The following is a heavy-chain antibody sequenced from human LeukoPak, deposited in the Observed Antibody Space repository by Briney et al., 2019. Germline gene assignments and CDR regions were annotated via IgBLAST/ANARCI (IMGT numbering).Heavy chain of an antibody. Sequence: GGSLTLSCTASGCSFSLYAMNWVRQAPEEGVEWVSTIIETDASTYYADSVRGRFTVSRDSSKNMFYLQMNSLRAEDTAIYYCARRGAGSGGLDYWGQGTLVTVSS. D-gene: IGHD6-19*01. J-gene: IGHJ4*02. CDR1: GCSFSLYA. CDR3: ARRGAGSGGLDY. CDR2: IIETDAST. V-gene: IGHV3-23*01.